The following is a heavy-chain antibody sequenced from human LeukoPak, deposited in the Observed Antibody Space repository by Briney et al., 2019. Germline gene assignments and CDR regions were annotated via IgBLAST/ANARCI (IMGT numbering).Heavy chain of an antibody. CDR3: ASVLNSGYYNSYFDY. D-gene: IGHD3-22*01. CDR2: IYYSGST. CDR1: GGSISSSSYY. J-gene: IGHJ4*02. Sequence: SETLSLTCTVSGGSISSSSYYWGWIRQPPGKGLEWIGSIYYSGSTYYNPSLKSRVTISVDTSKNQFSLKLSSVTAADTAVYYCASVLNSGYYNSYFDYWGQGTLVTVSS. V-gene: IGHV4-39*01.